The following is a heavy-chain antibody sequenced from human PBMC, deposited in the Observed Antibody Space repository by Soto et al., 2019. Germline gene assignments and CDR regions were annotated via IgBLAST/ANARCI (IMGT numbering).Heavy chain of an antibody. CDR1: GGSISSYY. J-gene: IGHJ4*02. CDR3: ARARDPDYFDY. Sequence: SETLSLTCTVSGGSISSYYGSWIRQPPGKGLEWIGYIYYSGSTNYNPSLKSRVTISVDTSKNQFSLKLSSVTAADTAVYYCARARDPDYFDYWGQGTLVTVSS. V-gene: IGHV4-59*01. CDR2: IYYSGST.